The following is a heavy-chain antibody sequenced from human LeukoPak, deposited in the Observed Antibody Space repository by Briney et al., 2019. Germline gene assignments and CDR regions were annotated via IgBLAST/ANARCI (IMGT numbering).Heavy chain of an antibody. CDR2: IYTSGST. Sequence: SETLSLTCTVSGGSISSYYWSWIRQPAGKGLEWIGRIYTSGSTNYNPSLKSRVTISVDTSKNQFSLKLSSVTAADTAVYYCARGSPIGYCSSTSCYSPGDYYGMDVWGQGTTVTVSS. V-gene: IGHV4-4*07. J-gene: IGHJ6*02. D-gene: IGHD2-2*02. CDR1: GGSISSYY. CDR3: ARGSPIGYCSSTSCYSPGDYYGMDV.